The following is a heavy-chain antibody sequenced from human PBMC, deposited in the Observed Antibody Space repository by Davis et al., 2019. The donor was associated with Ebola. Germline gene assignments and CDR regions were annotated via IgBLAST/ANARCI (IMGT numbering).Heavy chain of an antibody. D-gene: IGHD4-17*01. CDR1: GFSLSNGKMG. CDR3: ARTYTVTEHWYFDL. V-gene: IGHV2-70*12. CDR2: IDWDDDK. J-gene: IGHJ2*01. Sequence: SGPTLVKPTETLTLTCTVSGFSLSNGKMGVSWIRQPPGKALEWLALIDWDDDKYYSTSLKTRLTISKDTSKNQVVLTMTNMDPVDTATYYCARTYTVTEHWYFDLWGRGTLVTVSS.